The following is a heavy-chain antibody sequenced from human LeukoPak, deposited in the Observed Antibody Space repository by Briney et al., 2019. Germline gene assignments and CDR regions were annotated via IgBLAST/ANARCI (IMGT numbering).Heavy chain of an antibody. J-gene: IGHJ3*02. Sequence: GGSLRLSCAASGFTFSTYWVTWVRQAPGKGLEWVAHINQDGSETYYVDSVKGRFTISRDNAKNSLYLQMNGLRAEDTAVYYCARTLVDQLLSAFDIWGQGTMVTVSS. D-gene: IGHD2-2*01. CDR1: GFTFSTYW. CDR2: INQDGSET. CDR3: ARTLVDQLLSAFDI. V-gene: IGHV3-7*01.